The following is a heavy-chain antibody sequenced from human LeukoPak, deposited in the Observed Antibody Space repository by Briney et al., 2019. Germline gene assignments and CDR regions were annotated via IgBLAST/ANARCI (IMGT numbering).Heavy chain of an antibody. J-gene: IGHJ4*02. Sequence: GESLKISCKVSGYSFTNYWIGWVRQMPGKGLEWMGIISPGDSDTKYSPSFQGQVTISADKSINTAYLQWSSLKASDTAMYYCARRGFYSSGWYLDYWGQGTLVTVTS. CDR3: ARRGFYSSGWYLDY. V-gene: IGHV5-51*01. CDR2: ISPGDSDT. CDR1: GYSFTNYW. D-gene: IGHD6-19*01.